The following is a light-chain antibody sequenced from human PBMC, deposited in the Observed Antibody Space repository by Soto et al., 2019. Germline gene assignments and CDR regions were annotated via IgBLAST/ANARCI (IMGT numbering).Light chain of an antibody. CDR3: QQYGSSPPVT. CDR2: GAS. V-gene: IGKV3-20*01. J-gene: IGKJ4*01. CDR1: QSVSSSY. Sequence: EIVLTQSPGTLSLSPGERATLSCRASQSVSSSYLAWYQQQPDQAPRLLIYGASSRATGIPDRFSGSGSGTDFTLTISRLEPEDFAVYYCQQYGSSPPVTFGGGTKVEIK.